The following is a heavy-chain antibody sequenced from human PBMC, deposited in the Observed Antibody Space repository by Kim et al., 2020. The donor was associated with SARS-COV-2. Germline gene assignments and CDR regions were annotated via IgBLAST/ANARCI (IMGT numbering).Heavy chain of an antibody. CDR1: GFTFRSYG. D-gene: IGHD3-10*01. V-gene: IGHV3-23*01. J-gene: IGHJ6*02. Sequence: GGSLRLSCAASGFTFRSYGMSWVRQVPGKGLEWVSGISDIGGSTDYADSAKGRFTISRDNSKNTLYLQMNSLRAEDTAVYYCAKSLQRINMVRGVITPEAYYYYGMDVWGQGTTVTLSS. CDR3: AKSLQRINMVRGVITPEAYYYYGMDV. CDR2: ISDIGGST.